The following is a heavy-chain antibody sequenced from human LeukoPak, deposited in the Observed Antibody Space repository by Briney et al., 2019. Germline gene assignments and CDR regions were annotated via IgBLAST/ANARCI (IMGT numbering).Heavy chain of an antibody. CDR2: IIPIFGTA. Sequence: ASVKVSCKASGGTFSSYAISWVRQAPGQGLEWMGGIIPIFGTANYAQKFQGRVTITADESTSTAYMELSSLRSEDTAVYYCARDGGNEYSSSHSRRYYYYYMDVWGKGTTVTVSS. J-gene: IGHJ6*03. D-gene: IGHD6-6*01. CDR3: ARDGGNEYSSSHSRRYYYYYMDV. CDR1: GGTFSSYA. V-gene: IGHV1-69*13.